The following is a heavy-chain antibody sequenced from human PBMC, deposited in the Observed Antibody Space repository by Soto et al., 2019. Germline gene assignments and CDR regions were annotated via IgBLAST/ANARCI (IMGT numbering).Heavy chain of an antibody. CDR3: ARRGDGMDV. Sequence: QVQLVQSGAEEKKPGASVKVSCKASGYTFTNYAMYWVRQAPGQRLEWMGWINVGNGNTKYSQKFQGRVTITRDTSASTADMELSSLRSEDTAVYYCARRGDGMDVWGQGTTVTVYS. V-gene: IGHV1-3*05. CDR1: GYTFTNYA. D-gene: IGHD3-10*01. J-gene: IGHJ6*02. CDR2: INVGNGNT.